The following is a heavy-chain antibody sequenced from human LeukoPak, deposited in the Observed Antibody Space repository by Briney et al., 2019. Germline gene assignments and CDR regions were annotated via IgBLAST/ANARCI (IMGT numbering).Heavy chain of an antibody. V-gene: IGHV3-30*18. CDR1: GFTFSSYG. J-gene: IGHJ5*02. D-gene: IGHD3-22*01. CDR3: AKDRSGYPNWFDP. Sequence: GGSLRLSCAASGFTFSSYGMHWVRQAPGKGLEWVAVISYDGSNKYYADPVKGRFTISRDNSKNTLYLQMNSLRAEDTAVYYCAKDRSGYPNWFDPWGQGTLVTVSS. CDR2: ISYDGSNK.